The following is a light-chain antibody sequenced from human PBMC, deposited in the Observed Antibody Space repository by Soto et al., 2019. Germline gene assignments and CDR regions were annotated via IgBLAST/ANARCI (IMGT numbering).Light chain of an antibody. CDR1: KNDIGVYDF. Sequence: QSALTQPPSASGSPGQSVTISCTGTKNDIGVYDFVSWYQHHPGKAPRLIIYEVSNRPSGVSNRFSGSKSGNTASLTISGLQAEDEADYYCSSYTSSSTVVFGGGTEVTVL. CDR2: EVS. V-gene: IGLV2-14*01. J-gene: IGLJ2*01. CDR3: SSYTSSSTVV.